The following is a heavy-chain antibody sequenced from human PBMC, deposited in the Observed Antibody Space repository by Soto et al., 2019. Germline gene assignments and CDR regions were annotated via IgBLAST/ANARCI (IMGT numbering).Heavy chain of an antibody. V-gene: IGHV1-18*01. D-gene: IGHD6-19*01. CDR2: ISAYNGNT. CDR1: GYTFTSYV. CDR3: ARVVATVAGPYGMDV. J-gene: IGHJ6*02. Sequence: QVQLVQSGAEVKKPGASVKVSCRASGYTFTSYVISWVRQAPAQGLEWMGWISAYNGNTNFAQKLQGRVTMTTDTSTSTAYMELRSLGSDDTAVYYCARVVATVAGPYGMDVWGQGTTVTVSS.